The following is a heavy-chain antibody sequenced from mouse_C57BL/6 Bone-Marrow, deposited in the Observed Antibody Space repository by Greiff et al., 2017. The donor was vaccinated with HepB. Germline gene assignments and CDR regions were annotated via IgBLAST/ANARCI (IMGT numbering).Heavy chain of an antibody. CDR1: GYTFTSYW. CDR3: ARRAIVYYGSSYWYFDV. Sequence: QVQLQQSGAELVMPGASVKLSCKASGYTFTSYWMHWVKRRPGQGLEWIGEIDPSDSYTNYNQKFKGKSTLTVDKSSSTAYMQLSSLTSEDSAVYYCARRAIVYYGSSYWYFDVWGTGTTVTVSS. D-gene: IGHD1-1*01. J-gene: IGHJ1*03. CDR2: IDPSDSYT. V-gene: IGHV1-69*01.